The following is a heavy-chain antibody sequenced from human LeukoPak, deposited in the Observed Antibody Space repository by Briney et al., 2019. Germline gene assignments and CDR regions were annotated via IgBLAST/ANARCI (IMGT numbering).Heavy chain of an antibody. CDR3: ARGRGSSWYYFDS. CDR2: IYTSGST. J-gene: IGHJ4*02. V-gene: IGHV4-61*02. Sequence: SQTLSLTCTVSGGSISSGSYYWSWIRQPAGKGLEWIGRIYTSGSTNYNPSLKSRVTISVDTSKNQFSLKLSSVTAADTAVYYCARGRGSSWYYFDSWGRGTLVTVSS. D-gene: IGHD6-13*01. CDR1: GGSISSGSYY.